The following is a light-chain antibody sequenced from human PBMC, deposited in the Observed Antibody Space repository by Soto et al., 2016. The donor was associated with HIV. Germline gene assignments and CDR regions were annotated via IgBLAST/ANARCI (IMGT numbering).Light chain of an antibody. CDR2: AAS. CDR1: QGISSY. J-gene: IGKJ5*01. Sequence: DIQLTQSPSFLSASLGDRVTITCRASQGISSYLAWYQQKPGKAPKLLIYAASSLHVGVPSRFTGSGSGTDFSLTISNLQPEDFATYYCQQSYSTPLTFGQGTRLEI. CDR3: QQSYSTPLT. V-gene: IGKV1-39*01.